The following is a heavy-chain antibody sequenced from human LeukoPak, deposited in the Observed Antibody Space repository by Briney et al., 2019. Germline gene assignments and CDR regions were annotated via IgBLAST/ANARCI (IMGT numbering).Heavy chain of an antibody. CDR3: ARDLWDTDYYYYYMDV. D-gene: IGHD2/OR15-2a*01. V-gene: IGHV3-23*01. CDR2: ISGSGGST. CDR1: GFTFSNYA. J-gene: IGHJ6*03. Sequence: GGSLRFSCAASGFTFSNYAMSWVRQAPGKGLEWVSSISGSGGSTYYADSVKGRFTISRDNSKNTLYLQMNSLRAEDTAVYYCARDLWDTDYYYYYMDVWGKGTTVTISS.